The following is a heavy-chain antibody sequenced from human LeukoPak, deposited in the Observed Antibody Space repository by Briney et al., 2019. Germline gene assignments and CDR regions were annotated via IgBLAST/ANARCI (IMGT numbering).Heavy chain of an antibody. Sequence: GGSLRLSCAASGFTFSSYAMSWVRQAPGKGLEWVSGISGRGGSTYCAAAVKGRFTISRANSKNTLYLQMNSLRAEDTAVYYCAKDLPYGSGSKVSSLPWGQGTTVTVSS. J-gene: IGHJ6*02. V-gene: IGHV3-23*01. CDR2: ISGRGGST. CDR1: GFTFSSYA. D-gene: IGHD3-10*01. CDR3: AKDLPYGSGSKVSSLP.